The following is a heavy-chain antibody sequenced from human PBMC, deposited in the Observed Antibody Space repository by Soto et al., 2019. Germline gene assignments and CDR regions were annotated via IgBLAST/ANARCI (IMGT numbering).Heavy chain of an antibody. CDR2: IWNDGSNK. D-gene: IGHD6-13*01. Sequence: QVQLVESGGGVIQTGRSLRLSCAASGFTFSSYHMHWVRQAPGKGLEWVAIIWNDGSNKYYADSVKGRFTISRDNSKNTLWLQMNSLRVEDTAVYYCARIGSWSLNFDYWGQGTLVTVSS. J-gene: IGHJ4*02. CDR3: ARIGSWSLNFDY. V-gene: IGHV3-33*01. CDR1: GFTFSSYH.